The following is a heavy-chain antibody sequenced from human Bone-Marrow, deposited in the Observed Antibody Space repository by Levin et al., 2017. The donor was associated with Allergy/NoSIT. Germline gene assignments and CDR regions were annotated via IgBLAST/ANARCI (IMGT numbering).Heavy chain of an antibody. CDR3: ARDPNGDYVGAFEF. V-gene: IGHV3-23*01. J-gene: IGHJ3*01. Sequence: SCAASGFAFRTYAMMWVRQAPGKGLEWVSAIVADGTGTYYPDSVRGRFTISRDNSKDTLYLQLNSLRVEDTAVYYCARDPNGDYVGAFEFWGQGTMVTVSS. CDR1: GFAFRTYA. D-gene: IGHD4-17*01. CDR2: IVADGTGT.